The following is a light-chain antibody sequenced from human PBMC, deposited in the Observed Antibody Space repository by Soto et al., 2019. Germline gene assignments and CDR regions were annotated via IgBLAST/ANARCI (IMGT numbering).Light chain of an antibody. CDR3: QQYGGSPLFT. CDR1: QSCRNS. CDR2: DAS. J-gene: IGKJ3*01. Sequence: DLPMTQSPSTLSASVGDRVTITCRASQSCRNSSAWYQQKAGKAPTLLIYDASTLQSGVPQRFSGSGSGTEFSLTISSLQPEDFAVYSCQQYGGSPLFTFGPGTRVDFK. V-gene: IGKV1-5*01.